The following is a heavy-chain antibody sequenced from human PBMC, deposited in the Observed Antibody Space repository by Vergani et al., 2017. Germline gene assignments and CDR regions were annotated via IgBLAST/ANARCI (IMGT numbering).Heavy chain of an antibody. V-gene: IGHV3-7*03. CDR1: GFTFSSYW. J-gene: IGHJ4*02. CDR2: IKQDGSGK. CDR3: ARDRDIVVVPAAWSDY. D-gene: IGHD2-2*01. Sequence: EVQLVESGGGLVQPGGSLRLSCAASGFTFSSYWMSWVRQAPGKGLEWVANIKQDGSGKYYVDSVKGRFTITRDNAQNSLYLQMNSLRAKDTAVYYCARDRDIVVVPAAWSDYWGQGTLVTVSS.